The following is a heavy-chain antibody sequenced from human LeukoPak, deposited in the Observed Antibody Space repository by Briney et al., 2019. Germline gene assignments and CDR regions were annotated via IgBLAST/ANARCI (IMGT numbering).Heavy chain of an antibody. CDR2: INHSGST. D-gene: IGHD6-19*01. CDR1: GGSFSGYY. CDR3: ARRSAGTKLRYFQH. V-gene: IGHV4-34*01. J-gene: IGHJ1*01. Sequence: SETLSLTCAVYGGSFSGYYWSWIRQPPGKGLEWIGEINHSGSTNYNPSLKSRVTISVDTSKNQFSLKLSSVTAADTAVYYCARRSAGTKLRYFQHWGQGALVTVSS.